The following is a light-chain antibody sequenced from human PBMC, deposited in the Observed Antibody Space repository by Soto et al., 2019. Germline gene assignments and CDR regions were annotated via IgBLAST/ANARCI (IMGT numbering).Light chain of an antibody. CDR2: GAS. CDR1: QTLSSSS. Sequence: EIVLTQSPGTLSLSPGESGTLSCRAGQTLSSSSLAWYQQKPGQAPRLLIYGASNRASGIPDRFSGGWSGTDFTLTISRLEPEDFAVYYCHQYRSSPLTFGGGTKVEI. J-gene: IGKJ4*01. CDR3: HQYRSSPLT. V-gene: IGKV3-20*01.